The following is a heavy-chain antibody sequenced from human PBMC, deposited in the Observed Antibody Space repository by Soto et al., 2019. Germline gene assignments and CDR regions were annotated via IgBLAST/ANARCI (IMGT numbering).Heavy chain of an antibody. D-gene: IGHD6-6*01. Sequence: QVRLVESGGGVVRPGKSLRLSCAATGFTFSNYAMHWVRQAPGKGLQWVTVIWSDGSNKYYAESVKGRFTISRDNSKNTLFLQMNTLRAEDTAIYYCAREPIAVRPLFHSFYGMDVWGQGTSVTVSS. CDR1: GFTFSNYA. V-gene: IGHV3-33*01. CDR2: IWSDGSNK. CDR3: AREPIAVRPLFHSFYGMDV. J-gene: IGHJ6*02.